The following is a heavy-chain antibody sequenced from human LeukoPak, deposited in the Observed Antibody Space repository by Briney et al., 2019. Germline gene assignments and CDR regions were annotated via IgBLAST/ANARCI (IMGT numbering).Heavy chain of an antibody. CDR2: INTDGSTT. J-gene: IGHJ4*02. CDR1: GFTFSRNW. Sequence: PGGSLRLSCVASGFTFSRNWLHWVRQVPGKGLVWVSRINTDGSTTNYADSVQGRFTIYRDNTKNTLYLQMNSLRAEDSAVYFCTRGYNTASLDWGQGTRITVAS. CDR3: TRGYNTASLD. V-gene: IGHV3-74*01. D-gene: IGHD5-18*01.